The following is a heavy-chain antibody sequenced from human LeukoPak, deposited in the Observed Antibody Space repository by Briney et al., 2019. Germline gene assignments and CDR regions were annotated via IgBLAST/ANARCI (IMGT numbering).Heavy chain of an antibody. D-gene: IGHD2-2*01. J-gene: IGHJ5*02. CDR2: INHSGST. Sequence: PSQTLSLTCTVSGGSISSGDYYWSWIRQPPGKGLEWIGEINHSGSTNYNPSLKSRVTISVDTSKNQFSLKLSSVTAADTAVYYCARAQIVVVPAASQNWFDPWGQGTLVTVSS. V-gene: IGHV4-30-4*01. CDR3: ARAQIVVVPAASQNWFDP. CDR1: GGSISSGDYY.